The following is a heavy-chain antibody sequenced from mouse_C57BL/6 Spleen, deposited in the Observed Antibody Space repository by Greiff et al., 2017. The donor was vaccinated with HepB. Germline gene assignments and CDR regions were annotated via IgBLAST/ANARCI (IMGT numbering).Heavy chain of an antibody. J-gene: IGHJ1*03. V-gene: IGHV1-81*01. CDR2: IYPRSGNT. D-gene: IGHD4-1*01. CDR3: ARMAGDWDWYFDV. CDR1: GYTFTSYG. Sequence: VQLQQSGAELARPGASVKLSCKASGYTFTSYGISWVKQRTGQGLEWIGEIYPRSGNTYYNEKFKGKATLTADKSSSTAYMELRSLTSEDSAVYFCARMAGDWDWYFDVWGTGTTVTVSS.